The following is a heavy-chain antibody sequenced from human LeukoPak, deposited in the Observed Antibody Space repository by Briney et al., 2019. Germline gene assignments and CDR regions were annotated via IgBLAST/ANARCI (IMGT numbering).Heavy chain of an antibody. D-gene: IGHD4-11*01. CDR3: AKDAIPTVTTPLGYMDV. J-gene: IGHJ6*03. CDR1: GFTFSSYG. V-gene: IGHV3-23*01. Sequence: PGGSLRLSCAASGFTFSSYGMSWVRQAPGKGLEWVSAISGSGGSTYYADSVKGRFTISRDSSKNTLYLQMNSLRAEDTAVYYCAKDAIPTVTTPLGYMDVWGKGTTVTVSS. CDR2: ISGSGGST.